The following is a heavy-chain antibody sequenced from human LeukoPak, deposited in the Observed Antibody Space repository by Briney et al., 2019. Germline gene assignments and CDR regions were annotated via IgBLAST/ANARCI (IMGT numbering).Heavy chain of an antibody. CDR3: ARDPGSGSST. CDR1: GFTVSSNF. Sequence: GGSLRLSCAASGFTVSSNFMSWVRQAPGKGLEWVSVIYSGGITYYADSVKGRFTISRDNSKNTLYLQMNSLRAEDAAVYYCARDPGSGSSTWGQGTLVTVPS. J-gene: IGHJ5*02. D-gene: IGHD3-10*01. CDR2: IYSGGIT. V-gene: IGHV3-53*01.